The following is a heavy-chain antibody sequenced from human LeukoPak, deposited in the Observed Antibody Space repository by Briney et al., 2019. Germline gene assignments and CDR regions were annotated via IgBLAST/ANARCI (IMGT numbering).Heavy chain of an antibody. CDR2: VNQDGGEN. D-gene: IGHD2-21*02. J-gene: IGHJ4*02. V-gene: IGHV3-7*03. Sequence: PGGSLRLSRAASGFTFSSSLMTWVRQAPGKGLEWVASVNQDGGENNYVDSVKGRFTISRDNAKNSLYLQMNSLRTEDTAVYYCASGRVTAVYWGQGTLVTVSS. CDR1: GFTFSSSL. CDR3: ASGRVTAVY.